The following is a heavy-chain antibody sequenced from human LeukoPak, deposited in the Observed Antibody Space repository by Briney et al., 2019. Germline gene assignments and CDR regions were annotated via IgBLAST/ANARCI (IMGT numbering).Heavy chain of an antibody. Sequence: SETLSLTCTVSGGSFGTDYWSWLRQPPGKELEWIGYVYYSGGAKYNPSLKSRATISVDTSKNHFSLKLTSVTAADTAVYYCARQVGRFDPWGQGTLVTVSS. CDR1: GGSFGTDY. CDR3: ARQVGRFDP. J-gene: IGHJ5*02. V-gene: IGHV4-59*08. CDR2: VYYSGGA.